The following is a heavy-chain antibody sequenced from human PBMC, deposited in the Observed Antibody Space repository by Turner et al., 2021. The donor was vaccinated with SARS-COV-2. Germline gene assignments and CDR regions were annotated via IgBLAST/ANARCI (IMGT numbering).Heavy chain of an antibody. Sequence: EVQLLESGEGLVQRAGSLRLSCAASGFTFTTYALRWVRQAPGKGLEWVSDISGSGDITYYADSVKGRFTISRDNSMNTMFLQMSSLGAGDTATYYCARNWFAPFDIWGQGTTVTVSS. CDR3: ARNWFAPFDI. CDR1: GFTFTTYA. D-gene: IGHD3-10*01. V-gene: IGHV3-23*01. J-gene: IGHJ6*02. CDR2: ISGSGDIT.